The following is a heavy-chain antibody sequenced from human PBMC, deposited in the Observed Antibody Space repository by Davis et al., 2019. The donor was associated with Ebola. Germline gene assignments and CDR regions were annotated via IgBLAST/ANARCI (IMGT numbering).Heavy chain of an antibody. CDR1: GYTFTAFF. J-gene: IGHJ5*02. V-gene: IGHV1-2*06. D-gene: IGHD6-13*01. Sequence: ASVKVSCKASGYTFTAFFIHWVRQSPGQGLEWMGRINPKTGATKYLQKFQGRVTMTGDSSIDTAYMELGSLRSDDTAVYFCARDGQQQLLVDTWFDPWGQGTLVTVSS. CDR2: INPKTGAT. CDR3: ARDGQQQLLVDTWFDP.